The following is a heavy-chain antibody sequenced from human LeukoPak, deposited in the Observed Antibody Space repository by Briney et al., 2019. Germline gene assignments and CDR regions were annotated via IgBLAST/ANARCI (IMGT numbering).Heavy chain of an antibody. CDR1: GFTFSSFA. Sequence: GGSLRLSCAASGFTFSSFAMSWVRQAPGRGLEWVSAIITDGAHIYNADSVKGRFTISRDNSRNTLYLQMNSLRAEDTAVYYCAGWPVGWYGEDSWGQGTLVTVSS. CDR3: AGWPVGWYGEDS. D-gene: IGHD6-19*01. J-gene: IGHJ4*02. V-gene: IGHV3-23*01. CDR2: IITDGAHI.